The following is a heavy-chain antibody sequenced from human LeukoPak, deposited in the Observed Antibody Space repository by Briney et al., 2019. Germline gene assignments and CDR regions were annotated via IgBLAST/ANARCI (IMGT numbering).Heavy chain of an antibody. CDR1: GGSISSYY. D-gene: IGHD6-13*01. J-gene: IGHJ4*02. V-gene: IGHV4-59*01. CDR2: IYYSGST. CDR3: ARGRPAHSSSLDY. Sequence: SETLSLTCTVSGGSISSYYWSWIRQPPGKGLEWMGYIYYSGSTNYNPSLKSRVTISVDTSKNQFSLKLSSVTAADTAVYYCARGRPAHSSSLDYWGQGTLVTVSS.